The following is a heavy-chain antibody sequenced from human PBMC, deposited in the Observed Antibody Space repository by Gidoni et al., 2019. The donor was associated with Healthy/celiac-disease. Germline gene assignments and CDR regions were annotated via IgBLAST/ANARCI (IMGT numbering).Heavy chain of an antibody. V-gene: IGHV3-33*01. CDR2: IWYDGSNK. CDR1: GFTFSSYG. Sequence: QVQLVESGGGVVQPGRSLSLSCAASGFTFSSYGMHWVRQAPGKGLEWVAVIWYDGSNKYYADSVKGRFTISRDNSKNTLYLQMNSLRAEDTAVYYCAREDSSGWYYFDYWGQGTLVTVSS. J-gene: IGHJ4*02. D-gene: IGHD6-19*01. CDR3: AREDSSGWYYFDY.